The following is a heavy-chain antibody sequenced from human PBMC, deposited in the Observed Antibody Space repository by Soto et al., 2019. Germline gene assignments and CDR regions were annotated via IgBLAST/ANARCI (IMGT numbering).Heavy chain of an antibody. J-gene: IGHJ6*02. V-gene: IGHV3-30*18. Sequence: QVQLVESGGGVVQPGRSLRLSCAASGFTFSSYGIHWVRQAPGKGLEWVAVISYDGSNKYYADSVKGRFTISRDNSKNMLYLQMNSLRAEDTAVYYCAKDLLGPGRAYGMDVWGQGTTVTVSS. CDR3: AKDLLGPGRAYGMDV. CDR2: ISYDGSNK. CDR1: GFTFSSYG. D-gene: IGHD7-27*01.